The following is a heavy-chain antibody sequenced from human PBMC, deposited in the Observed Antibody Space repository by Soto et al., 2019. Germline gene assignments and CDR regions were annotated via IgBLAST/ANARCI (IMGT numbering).Heavy chain of an antibody. CDR3: ARSGSAYSHYYFDF. Sequence: SETLSLTCTVSGGSVSSGGYFWSWVRQPPGKELEWIGYTSYSGSANQNPSLKGRVTMSVDTSNNRFSLRLTSVTASDTAVYYCARSGSAYSHYYFDFWGQGALVTVSS. CDR1: GGSVSSGGYF. J-gene: IGHJ4*02. D-gene: IGHD3-22*01. CDR2: TSYSGSA. V-gene: IGHV4-61*08.